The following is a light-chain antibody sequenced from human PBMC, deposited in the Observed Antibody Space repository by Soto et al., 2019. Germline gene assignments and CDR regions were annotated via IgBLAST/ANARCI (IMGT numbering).Light chain of an antibody. CDR2: EVS. V-gene: IGLV2-14*01. CDR1: SSDVGGYNY. CDR3: SSYTSSSTYV. J-gene: IGLJ1*01. Sequence: QSALTQPASVSGSPGQSITISCTGTSSDVGGYNYVSWYQQHPGKAPKLMIYEVSNRPSGVSNRLSGSKSGSTASLTISGLQAEDEADYYCSSYTSSSTYVFGTGTKVTVL.